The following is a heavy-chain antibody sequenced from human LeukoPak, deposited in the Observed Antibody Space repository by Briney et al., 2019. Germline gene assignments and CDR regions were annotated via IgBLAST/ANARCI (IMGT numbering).Heavy chain of an antibody. CDR1: GFTFSSYA. V-gene: IGHV3-23*01. D-gene: IGHD1-26*01. CDR2: ISGSGGAGT. CDR3: VKDRGGSPFYGMDV. Sequence: GGSLTLSCACSGFTFSSYAMSWVRQAPGKGLEWVSTISGSGGAGTYYADSVKGRFTVSRDNSRNTLYLPMKSLRAEDTAVYYCVKDRGGSPFYGMDVWGQGTTVTVSS. J-gene: IGHJ6*02.